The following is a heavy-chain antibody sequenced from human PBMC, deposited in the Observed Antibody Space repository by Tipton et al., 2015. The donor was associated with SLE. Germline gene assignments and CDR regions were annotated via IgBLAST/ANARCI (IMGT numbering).Heavy chain of an antibody. J-gene: IGHJ2*01. V-gene: IGHV4-61*02. D-gene: IGHD1-26*01. CDR1: GYSISSGSYF. CDR3: ARTYSVSYWYFDL. CDR2: IYASGYT. Sequence: TLSLTCTVSGYSISSGSYFWSWIRQPAGKGLEWIGRIYASGYTNYNPSLKSRGTISLDKSRNQFSLKLNSVTAADTAIYYCARTYSVSYWYFDLWGRGTLVTVSS.